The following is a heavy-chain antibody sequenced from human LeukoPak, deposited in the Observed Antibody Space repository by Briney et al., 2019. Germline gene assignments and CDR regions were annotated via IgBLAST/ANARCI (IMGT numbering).Heavy chain of an antibody. CDR2: IYYSGST. CDR1: GGSISSYY. J-gene: IGHJ3*02. V-gene: IGHV4-59*01. CDR3: ARQGGYDWVGWAFDI. Sequence: PSETLSLTCTVSGGSISSYYWSWIRQPPGKGLEWIGYIYYSGSTSYNPSLKSRVTISIDTSKRQFSLKLSSVTAADTAVYYCARQGGYDWVGWAFDIWGQGTMVTVSS. D-gene: IGHD5-12*01.